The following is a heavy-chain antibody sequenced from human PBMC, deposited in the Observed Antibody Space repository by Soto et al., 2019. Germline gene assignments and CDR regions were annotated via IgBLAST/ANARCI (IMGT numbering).Heavy chain of an antibody. CDR3: ARDAYGGNPLSALDI. D-gene: IGHD4-17*01. Sequence: SETLSLTCTVSGGSLSSYYWSWIRQPPGKGLAWPGYIFSLGSPTYTPSPKSRVTISVDTSKNQFSLKLSSVTAADTAVYYCARDAYGGNPLSALDIWGQGTWVTLAS. CDR2: IFSLGSP. CDR1: GGSLSSYY. J-gene: IGHJ3*02. V-gene: IGHV4-59*01.